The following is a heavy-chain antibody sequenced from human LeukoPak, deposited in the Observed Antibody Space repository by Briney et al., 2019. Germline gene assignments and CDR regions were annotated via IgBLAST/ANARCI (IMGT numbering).Heavy chain of an antibody. J-gene: IGHJ6*02. V-gene: IGHV3-11*01. D-gene: IGHD6-13*01. Sequence: GGSLRLSCAASGFTFSDYYMSWIRQAPGKGLEWVSYISSSGSTIYYADSVKGRFTISRDNSKNTLFLHMNSLRVEDTAVYYCAKAPAAATKYYYGMDVWGQGTTVTVSS. CDR3: AKAPAAATKYYYGMDV. CDR1: GFTFSDYY. CDR2: ISSSGSTI.